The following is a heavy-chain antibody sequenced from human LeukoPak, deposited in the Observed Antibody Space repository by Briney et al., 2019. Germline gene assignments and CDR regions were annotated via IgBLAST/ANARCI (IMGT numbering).Heavy chain of an antibody. V-gene: IGHV4-38-2*02. D-gene: IGHD2-8*01. CDR2: IYHSGST. CDR3: ARDRPAGYAFVSWFDP. J-gene: IGHJ5*02. CDR1: GYSISSGYY. Sequence: SETLSLTCTVSGYSISSGYYWGWIRQPPGQGLEWIGSIYHSGSTYYNPSLKSRVTISVDTSKNQFSLKLSSVTAADTAVYYCARDRPAGYAFVSWFDPWGQGTLVTVSS.